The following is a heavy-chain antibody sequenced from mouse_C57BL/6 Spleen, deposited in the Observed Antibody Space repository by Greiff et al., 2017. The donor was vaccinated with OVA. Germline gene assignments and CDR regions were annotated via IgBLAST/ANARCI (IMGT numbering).Heavy chain of an antibody. CDR3: ARGRGESYWYCDV. CDR2: ISSGGSYT. J-gene: IGHJ1*03. V-gene: IGHV5-6*01. Sequence: EVMLVESGGDLVKPGGSLKLSCAASGFTFSSYGMSWVRQTPDKRLEWVATISSGGSYTYYPDRVKGRFTISRDNAKNTLYLQMSRLKSEDTAMYYCARGRGESYWYCDVWGTGTTVTVSS. D-gene: IGHD6-2*01. CDR1: GFTFSSYG.